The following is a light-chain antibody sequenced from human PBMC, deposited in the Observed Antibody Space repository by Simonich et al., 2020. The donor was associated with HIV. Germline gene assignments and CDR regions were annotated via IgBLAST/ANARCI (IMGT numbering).Light chain of an antibody. CDR2: AAS. CDR1: QSISSY. V-gene: IGKV1-39*01. J-gene: IGKJ4*01. CDR3: QQYHLWPPLT. Sequence: DIQMTQSPSSLSASVGDRVTITCRASQSISSYLNWYQQKPGKAPKLLIYAASSLQSGVPSRFSGSGSGTDFTLTISSLQSEDFAVYYCQQYHLWPPLTFGGGTKVEIK.